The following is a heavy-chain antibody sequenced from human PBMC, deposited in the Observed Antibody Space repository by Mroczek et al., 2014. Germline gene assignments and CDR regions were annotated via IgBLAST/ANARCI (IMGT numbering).Heavy chain of an antibody. CDR3: ARCLPGYRIIRNATVTTFGCAFDI. D-gene: IGHD4-11*01. J-gene: IGHJ3*02. CDR2: IIPIFGTA. Sequence: QVQLVQSGAEVKKPGSSVKVSCKASGGTFSSYAISWVRQAPGQGLEWMGGIIPIFGTANYAQKFQGRVTITADESTSTAYMELSSLRSEDTAVYYCARCLPGYRIIRNATVTTFGCAFDIWGQGTMVTVSS. CDR1: GGTFSSYA. V-gene: IGHV1-69*12.